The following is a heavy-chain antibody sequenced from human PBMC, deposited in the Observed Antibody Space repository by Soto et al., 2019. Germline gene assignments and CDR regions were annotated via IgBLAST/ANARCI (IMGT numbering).Heavy chain of an antibody. CDR3: ARGPAATYPSYYSGMDV. V-gene: IGHV4-39*01. Sequence: SETLSLTCTVSGGSISSSSYYWGWIRQPPGKGLEWIGSIYYSGSTYYNPSLKSRVTISVDTSKNQFSLKLSSVTAADPAVFYCARGPAATYPSYYSGMDVWGKGTTVTVSS. J-gene: IGHJ6*04. CDR1: GGSISSSSYY. CDR2: IYYSGST. D-gene: IGHD2-2*01.